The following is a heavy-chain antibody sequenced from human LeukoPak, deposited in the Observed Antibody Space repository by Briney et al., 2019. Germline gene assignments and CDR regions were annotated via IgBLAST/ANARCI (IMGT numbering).Heavy chain of an antibody. D-gene: IGHD3-10*01. V-gene: IGHV4-30-4*01. J-gene: IGHJ3*02. CDR2: IYYSGST. Sequence: KPSQTLSLTCTVSGGSISSGDYYWSWIRQPPGKSLEWIGYIYYSGSTYYNPSLKSRVTISVDTSKNQFSLKLSSVTAADTAVYYCARDGITMVRGVKYDAFDIWGQGTMVTVSS. CDR1: GGSISSGDYY. CDR3: ARDGITMVRGVKYDAFDI.